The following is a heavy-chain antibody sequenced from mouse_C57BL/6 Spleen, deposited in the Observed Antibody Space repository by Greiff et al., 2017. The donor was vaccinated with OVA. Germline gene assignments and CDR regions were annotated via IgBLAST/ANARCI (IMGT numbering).Heavy chain of an antibody. CDR1: GYTFTSYW. CDR3: ARSDGNYWYFDV. J-gene: IGHJ1*03. D-gene: IGHD2-1*01. Sequence: VQLQQPGAELVKPGASVKLSCKASGYTFTSYWMHWVKQRPGQGLEWIGMIHPNSGSTNYNEKFKSKATLTVDKSSSTADMLLSSLTSEDSAVYYCARSDGNYWYFDVWGTGTTVTVSS. V-gene: IGHV1-64*01. CDR2: IHPNSGST.